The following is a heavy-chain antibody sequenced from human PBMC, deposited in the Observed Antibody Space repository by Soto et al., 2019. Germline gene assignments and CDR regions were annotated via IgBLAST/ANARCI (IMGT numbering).Heavy chain of an antibody. CDR3: AKSRGSGNNGMDV. J-gene: IGHJ6*02. D-gene: IGHD3-10*01. CDR2: ISYDGSNK. Sequence: GGSLRLSCAASGFTFSSYDMHWVRQAPGKGLEWVAAISYDGSNKYYADSVKGRFTISRDNSKNTLYLQMNSLRAEDTAVYYCAKSRGSGNNGMDVWGQGTTVTVSS. V-gene: IGHV3-30*18. CDR1: GFTFSSYD.